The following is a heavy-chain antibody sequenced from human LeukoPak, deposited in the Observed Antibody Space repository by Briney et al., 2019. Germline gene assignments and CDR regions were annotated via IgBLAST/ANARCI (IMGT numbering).Heavy chain of an antibody. V-gene: IGHV3-23*01. J-gene: IGHJ4*02. CDR2: ISGSGGST. D-gene: IGHD4-17*01. Sequence: PGGSLRLSCAASGFTFSSYAMSWVRQAPGKGLEWVSAISGSGGSTYYADSVKGRFTISRDNSKNTLYLQMHSLRADDTAVYYCAKSPGYGDYVGYFFDFWGQGTLVTVSS. CDR1: GFTFSSYA. CDR3: AKSPGYGDYVGYFFDF.